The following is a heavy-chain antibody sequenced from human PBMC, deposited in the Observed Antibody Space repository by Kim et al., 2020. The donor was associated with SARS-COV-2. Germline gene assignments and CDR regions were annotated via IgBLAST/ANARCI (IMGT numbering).Heavy chain of an antibody. V-gene: IGHV1-2*02. CDR3: ARRVVGMMGENWFDP. Sequence: QKLQGRVTMTRDTSISTAYMELSRLRSDDTAVYYCARRVVGMMGENWFDPWGQGTLVTVSS. D-gene: IGHD6-19*01. J-gene: IGHJ5*02.